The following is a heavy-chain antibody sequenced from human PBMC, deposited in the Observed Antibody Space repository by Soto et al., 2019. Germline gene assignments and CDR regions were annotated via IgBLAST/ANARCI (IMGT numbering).Heavy chain of an antibody. J-gene: IGHJ3*02. CDR1: GDSVSNNSAA. V-gene: IGHV6-1*01. CDR2: TYYRSKWYN. D-gene: IGHD4-17*01. CDR3: ARERYGDYGRGTFDI. Sequence: PSQTLSLTCAISGDSVSNNSAAWNWIRQSPSRGLEWLGRTYYRSKWYNGYAVSVKSRIIINPDTSKNQFSLQLNSVTPEDTAVYYCARERYGDYGRGTFDIWGQGTMVTVSS.